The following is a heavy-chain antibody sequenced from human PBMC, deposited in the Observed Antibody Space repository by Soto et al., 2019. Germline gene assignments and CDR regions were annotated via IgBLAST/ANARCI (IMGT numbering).Heavy chain of an antibody. CDR1: GFTVSSNY. CDR2: IYAGGST. J-gene: IGHJ4*02. Sequence: GGSLRLSCAASGFTVSSNYMSWVRQAPGKGLEWVSVIYAGGSTYYADSVKGRFTISRDNSKNTVYLQMNSLRAEDTAVYYCARENDYGFDYWGQGTLVTVSS. CDR3: ARENDYGFDY. V-gene: IGHV3-66*01. D-gene: IGHD4-17*01.